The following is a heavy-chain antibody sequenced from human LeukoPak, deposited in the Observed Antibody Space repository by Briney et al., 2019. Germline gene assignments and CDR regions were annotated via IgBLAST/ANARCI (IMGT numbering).Heavy chain of an antibody. V-gene: IGHV3-20*04. CDR3: AREAGYSYNFSFVY. J-gene: IGHJ4*02. CDR2: INWNGDST. Sequence: GRSLRLSCAASGFTFSDYGMSWVRQAPGKGLEWVSGINWNGDSTGYAASVKGRFTISRAKARNSLSLQMNSLRAEDTALYYCAREAGYSYNFSFVYWGQGTLVTVSS. CDR1: GFTFSDYG. D-gene: IGHD5-18*01.